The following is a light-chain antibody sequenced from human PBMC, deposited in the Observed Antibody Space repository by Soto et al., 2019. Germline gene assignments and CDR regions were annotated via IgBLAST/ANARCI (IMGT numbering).Light chain of an antibody. J-gene: IGKJ3*01. CDR3: QQYDNVLFT. CDR2: DAS. Sequence: DIQMTQSPSSLSASVGDRVTITCQASQDINNYLNWYQQKPGKAPKLLIYDASNLQTGVPSRFSGSGSATDFTFTISSLQPEDIATYYCQQYDNVLFTFGPGTKVDIK. CDR1: QDINNY. V-gene: IGKV1-33*01.